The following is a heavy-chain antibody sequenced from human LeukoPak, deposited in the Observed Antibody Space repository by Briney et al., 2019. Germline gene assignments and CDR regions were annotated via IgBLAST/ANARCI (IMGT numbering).Heavy chain of an antibody. Sequence: PGGSLRLSCSASGFTFSAYWMSWVRQAPGRGLEWVANTKQDGSEKYYVDSVKGRFTISRDNAKNSLYLQMNSLRGEDTAVYYCARDTPGEESHWGQGTLVTVSS. CDR1: GFTFSAYW. D-gene: IGHD2-2*01. J-gene: IGHJ4*02. CDR2: TKQDGSEK. CDR3: ARDTPGEESH. V-gene: IGHV3-7*01.